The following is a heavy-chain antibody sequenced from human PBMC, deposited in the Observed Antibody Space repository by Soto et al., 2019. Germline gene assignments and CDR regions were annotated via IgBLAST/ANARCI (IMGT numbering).Heavy chain of an antibody. Sequence: SETLSLTCSIYSGSFSGYYWSWIRQPPGKGLEWIGEIRQSGNTNYSPSLNSRVSISIDTSKKQFSLNLASVSAADTAVYYCARAPKVSGSSQTRPDFWGQGTLVTVSS. J-gene: IGHJ4*02. CDR3: ARAPKVSGSSQTRPDF. CDR1: SGSFSGYY. D-gene: IGHD6-6*01. CDR2: IRQSGNT. V-gene: IGHV4-34*01.